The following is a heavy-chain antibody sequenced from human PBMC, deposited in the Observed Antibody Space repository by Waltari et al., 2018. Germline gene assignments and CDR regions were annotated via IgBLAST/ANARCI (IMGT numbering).Heavy chain of an antibody. V-gene: IGHV1-69*02. CDR1: GGTFSSYT. CDR3: ARGGNYGDPDAFDI. J-gene: IGHJ3*02. CDR2: IIPILGVA. Sequence: QVQLVQSGAEVKKPGSSVKVSCKASGGTFSSYTISWVRQAPGQGLELMGRIIPILGVANYAQKFQGRVTITADKSTSTAYMELSSLRSEDTAVYYCARGGNYGDPDAFDIWGQGTMVTVSS. D-gene: IGHD4-17*01.